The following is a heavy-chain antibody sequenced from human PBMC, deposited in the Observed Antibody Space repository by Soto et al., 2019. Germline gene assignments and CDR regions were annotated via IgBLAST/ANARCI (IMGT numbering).Heavy chain of an antibody. CDR1: GGTFSSYA. CDR2: IIPIFGTA. D-gene: IGHD2-2*02. CDR3: ARPDIVVVPAAIPTGLNYYYGMDV. V-gene: IGHV1-69*13. J-gene: IGHJ6*02. Sequence: GASVKVSCKASGGTFSSYAISWVRQAPGQGLEWMGGIIPIFGTANYAQKLQGRVTITADESTSTAYMELSSLRSEDTAVYYCARPDIVVVPAAIPTGLNYYYGMDVWGQGTTVTVSS.